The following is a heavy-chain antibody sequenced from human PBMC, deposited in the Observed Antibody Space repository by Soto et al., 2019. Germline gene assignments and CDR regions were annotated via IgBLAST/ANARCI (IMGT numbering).Heavy chain of an antibody. CDR2: ISYDGSNK. CDR3: ARDSDWFDP. CDR1: GFTFSSYS. J-gene: IGHJ5*02. Sequence: PGGSLRLSCAAPGFTFSSYSMHWVRQAPGKGLEWVAVISYDGSNKYYADSVKGRFTVSRDNSKNTLYLQMNSLRAEDTAVYYCARDSDWFDPWGQGTLVTVSS. V-gene: IGHV3-30-3*01.